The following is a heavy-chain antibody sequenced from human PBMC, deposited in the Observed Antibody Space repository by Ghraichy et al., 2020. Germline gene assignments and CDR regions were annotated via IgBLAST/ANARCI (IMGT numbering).Heavy chain of an antibody. CDR1: GYTFTSFY. CDR2: INPGTGET. V-gene: IGHV1-2*02. D-gene: IGHD3-10*02. Sequence: ASVKVSCKAGGYTFTSFYLHLVRVSPGQVLEWKGWINPGTGETKYAQKFKGIITMTRDTSISPAFMEVKKLTSDDSAFYFCAGGYPMCDYWGQGSLVTVSS. J-gene: IGHJ4*02. CDR3: AGGYPMCDY.